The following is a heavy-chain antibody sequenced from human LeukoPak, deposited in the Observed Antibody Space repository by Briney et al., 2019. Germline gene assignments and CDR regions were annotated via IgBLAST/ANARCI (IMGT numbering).Heavy chain of an antibody. CDR3: ARGDHYDFWSGYAFDI. CDR1: GGSISSYY. CDR2: IYYSGST. D-gene: IGHD3-3*01. J-gene: IGHJ3*02. Sequence: KPSETLSLTCTVSGGSISSYYWSWIRQPPGKGLEWIGYIYYSGSTNYNPSLKSRVTISVDTSKNQFSLKLSSVTAADTAVYYCARGDHYDFWSGYAFDIWGQGTMVTVSS. V-gene: IGHV4-59*12.